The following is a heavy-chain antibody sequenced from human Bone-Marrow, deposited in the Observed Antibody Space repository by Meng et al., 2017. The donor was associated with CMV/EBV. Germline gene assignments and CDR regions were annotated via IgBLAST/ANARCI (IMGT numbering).Heavy chain of an antibody. V-gene: IGHV3-11*01. Sequence: GGSLRLSCAASGFTFSDYYMSWIRQAPGKGLEWVSVINSRGTTIHYADSVKGRFTISRDNAKNSLYLQMNSLRAEDTALYYCAKDLITIFGVVIMGGGMDVWGQGTTVTVSS. J-gene: IGHJ6*02. D-gene: IGHD3-3*01. CDR3: AKDLITIFGVVIMGGGMDV. CDR1: GFTFSDYY. CDR2: INSRGTTI.